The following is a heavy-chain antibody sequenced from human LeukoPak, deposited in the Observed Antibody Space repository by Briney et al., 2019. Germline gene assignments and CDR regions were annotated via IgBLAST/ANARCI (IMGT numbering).Heavy chain of an antibody. CDR1: GCTFSSYG. V-gene: IGHV3-30*03. D-gene: IGHD5-12*01. CDR2: ISYDGSNK. CDR3: AISDIVVTFG. J-gene: IGHJ4*02. Sequence: GRSLRLSCAASGCTFSSYGMHWVRQAPGKGLEWVAVISYDGSNKYYADSVKGRFTISRDNSKNTLYLQMNSLRAEDTAVYYCAISDIVVTFGWGQGTLVTVSS.